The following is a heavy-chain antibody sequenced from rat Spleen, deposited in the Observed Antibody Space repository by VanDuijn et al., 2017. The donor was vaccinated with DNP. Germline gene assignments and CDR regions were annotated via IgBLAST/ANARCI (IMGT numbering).Heavy chain of an antibody. J-gene: IGHJ2*01. Sequence: EVQLQESGPGLVKPTRSLSITCSVTGYSITNTYWGWIRQFPGNKMEYIGHISYSGRTTYTPSLKSRISIPTETSKNQFFLQLNSITTEDTATYYCARWVYYFDYWGQGVMVTVSS. V-gene: IGHV3-1*01. CDR3: ARWVYYFDY. CDR1: GYSITNTY. CDR2: ISYSGRT.